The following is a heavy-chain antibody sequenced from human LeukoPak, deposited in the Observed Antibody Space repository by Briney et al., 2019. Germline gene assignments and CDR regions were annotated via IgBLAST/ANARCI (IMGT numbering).Heavy chain of an antibody. CDR1: GGSFSGYY. J-gene: IGHJ4*02. V-gene: IGHV4-34*01. CDR2: INHRGST. Sequence: SETLSLTCAVYGGSFSGYYWSWLRQPPGKGLEGIGEINHRGSTNYNPSLTSRVTISVDTSKNQFSLKLSSVTAADTAVYYCARRYYDILTGYFGDYYFDYWGQGTLVTVSS. D-gene: IGHD3-9*01. CDR3: ARRYYDILTGYFGDYYFDY.